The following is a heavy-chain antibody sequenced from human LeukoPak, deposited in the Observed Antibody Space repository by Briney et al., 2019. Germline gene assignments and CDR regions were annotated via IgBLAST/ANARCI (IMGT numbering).Heavy chain of an antibody. J-gene: IGHJ4*02. D-gene: IGHD1-7*01. Sequence: PGGSLRLSCAASGFTVSSNYMSWVRQAPGKGLEWVAVISYDGSNKYYADSVKGRFTISRDNSKNTLYLQMNSLKTEDTAVYYCTTTGYNWNYGDKVFDYWGQGTLVTVSS. CDR3: TTTGYNWNYGDKVFDY. CDR1: GFTVSSNY. V-gene: IGHV3-30-3*01. CDR2: ISYDGSNK.